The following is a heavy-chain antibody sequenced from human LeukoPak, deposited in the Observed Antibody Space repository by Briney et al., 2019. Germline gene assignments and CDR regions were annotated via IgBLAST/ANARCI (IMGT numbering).Heavy chain of an antibody. CDR3: ARKRGVWFGEMRPRQAAFDP. V-gene: IGHV1-2*02. D-gene: IGHD3-10*01. CDR2: INPNSGGT. J-gene: IGHJ5*02. Sequence: ASVKVSCKASGYTFTGYYMHWVRQAPGQGLEWMGWINPNSGGTNYAQKFQGRVTMTRDTSISTAYMELSRLRSDDTAVYYCARKRGVWFGEMRPRQAAFDPWGQGTLVTVSS. CDR1: GYTFTGYY.